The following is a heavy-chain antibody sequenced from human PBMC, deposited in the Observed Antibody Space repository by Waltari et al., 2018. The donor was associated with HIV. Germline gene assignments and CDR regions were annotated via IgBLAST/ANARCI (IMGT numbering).Heavy chain of an antibody. J-gene: IGHJ4*02. Sequence: QVQLVQSGAEVKKPGASVKVSCKASGYTFTGYYMHWVRQAPGQGLEWMGWINPNSGGTNYAQKFQGWVTMTRDTSISTAYMELSRLRSDDTAVYYCARARGVYYDKRYYFDYWGQGTLVTVSS. CDR2: INPNSGGT. D-gene: IGHD3-22*01. CDR3: ARARGVYYDKRYYFDY. V-gene: IGHV1-2*04. CDR1: GYTFTGYY.